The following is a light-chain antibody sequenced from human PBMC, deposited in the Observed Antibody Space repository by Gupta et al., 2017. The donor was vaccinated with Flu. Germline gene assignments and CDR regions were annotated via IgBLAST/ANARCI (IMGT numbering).Light chain of an antibody. J-gene: IGLJ1*01. CDR2: EVT. CDR3: SSFAGSNSHYV. V-gene: IGLV2-8*01. Sequence: QSALTQPPSASGSPGQSVTISCTGTSSDVGRYDYVSWYQQYPGKAPKLIIHEVTKRPSGVPDRFSGSKSGNTASLTVSGLQAEDEADYYCSSFAGSNSHYVFGTGTKVTVL. CDR1: SSDVGRYDY.